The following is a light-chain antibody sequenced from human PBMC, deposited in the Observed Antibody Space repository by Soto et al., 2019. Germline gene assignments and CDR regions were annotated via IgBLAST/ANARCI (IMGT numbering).Light chain of an antibody. Sequence: DIQMTQSPSTLSASIGDRVTITCRASRNSGSWLAWYQQKAGKAPNLLIYKASTLETGVPSRFSGSASGTEFTLTISSLQPDDFATYYCQQHANYPITFGGGTKVEI. CDR2: KAS. CDR1: RNSGSW. CDR3: QQHANYPIT. V-gene: IGKV1-5*03. J-gene: IGKJ4*01.